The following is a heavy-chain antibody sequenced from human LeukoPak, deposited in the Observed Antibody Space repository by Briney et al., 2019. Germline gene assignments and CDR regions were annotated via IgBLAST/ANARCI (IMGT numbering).Heavy chain of an antibody. CDR3: ARDPRGAAAALDY. V-gene: IGHV1-2*02. Sequence: ASVKVSCKASGYTFTGYYMHWVRQAPGQGLEWMGWVNPNSGGTNYAQKFQGGVTMTRDTSISTAYMELSRLRSDDTAVYYCARDPRGAAAALDYWGQGTLVTVSS. CDR2: VNPNSGGT. J-gene: IGHJ4*02. CDR1: GYTFTGYY. D-gene: IGHD6-13*01.